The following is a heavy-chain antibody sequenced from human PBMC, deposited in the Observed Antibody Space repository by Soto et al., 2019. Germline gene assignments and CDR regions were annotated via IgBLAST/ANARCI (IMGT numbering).Heavy chain of an antibody. CDR2: IIPILGIA. D-gene: IGHD3-10*01. Sequence: SVKVSCKASGGTFSSYTISWVRQAPGQGLEWMGRIIPILGIANYAQKFQGRVTITADKSTSTAYMELSSLRSEDTAVYYCARKENTMVRGVIILYYYGMDVWGQGTTVTVSS. V-gene: IGHV1-69*02. CDR1: GGTFSSYT. CDR3: ARKENTMVRGVIILYYYGMDV. J-gene: IGHJ6*02.